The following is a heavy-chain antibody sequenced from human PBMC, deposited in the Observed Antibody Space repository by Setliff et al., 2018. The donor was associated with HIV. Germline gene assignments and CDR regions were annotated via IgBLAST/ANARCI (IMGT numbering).Heavy chain of an antibody. Sequence: ASVKVSCKASGYTFTAYYMHWVRQAPGQGLEWMGRINLDSGYTDYALKFQGRVTMTRDTSISTAYMELSRLRSDDTAVYYCARDRWELRTYYYYYGMDVWGQGTTVTVSS. D-gene: IGHD1-26*01. CDR3: ARDRWELRTYYYYYGMDV. J-gene: IGHJ6*02. CDR2: INLDSGYT. V-gene: IGHV1-2*06. CDR1: GYTFTAYY.